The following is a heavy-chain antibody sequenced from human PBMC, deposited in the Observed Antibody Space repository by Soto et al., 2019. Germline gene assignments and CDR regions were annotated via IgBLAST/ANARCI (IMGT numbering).Heavy chain of an antibody. CDR3: ARRPGFGHAFDI. D-gene: IGHD3-10*01. J-gene: IGHJ3*02. CDR2: IYFIGNT. V-gene: IGHV4-59*08. CDR1: GGSISGYY. Sequence: QVQLQESGPGLLKPSETLSLTCTVSGGSISGYYWTWIRQPPGKGLEWLGYIYFIGNTNYNPSLKRRLTLSLDMSKNQFSLELSSVTAADTAVYYCARRPGFGHAFDIWGQGTMVTVSS.